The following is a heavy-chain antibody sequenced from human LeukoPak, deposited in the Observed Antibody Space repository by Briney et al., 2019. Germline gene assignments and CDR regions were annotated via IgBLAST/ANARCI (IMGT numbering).Heavy chain of an antibody. D-gene: IGHD3-10*01. CDR3: ARDSYYYGSGSYGY. V-gene: IGHV3-48*04. CDR1: GFTFSSYS. J-gene: IGHJ4*02. Sequence: PGGSLRLSCAASGFTFSSYSMNWVRQAPGKGLEWVSYISSSSSTIYYADSVKGRFTISRDNAKNSLYLQMNSLRAEDTAAYYCARDSYYYGSGSYGYWGQGTLVTVSS. CDR2: ISSSSSTI.